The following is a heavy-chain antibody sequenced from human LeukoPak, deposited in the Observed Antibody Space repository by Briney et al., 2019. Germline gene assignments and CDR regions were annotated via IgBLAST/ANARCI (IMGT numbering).Heavy chain of an antibody. J-gene: IGHJ5*02. CDR3: ARVPTRGYYYDSSGYYYVS. CDR1: GYTFTGYY. D-gene: IGHD3-22*01. Sequence: ASVKVSCKASGYTFTGYYMHWVRRAPGQGLEWMGRINPNSGGTNYAQKFQGRVTMTRDTSISTAYMELSRLRSDDTAVYYCARVPTRGYYYDSSGYYYVSWGQGTLVTVSS. V-gene: IGHV1-2*06. CDR2: INPNSGGT.